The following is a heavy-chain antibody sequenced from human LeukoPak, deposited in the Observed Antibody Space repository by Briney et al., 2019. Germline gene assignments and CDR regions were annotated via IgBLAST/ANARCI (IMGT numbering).Heavy chain of an antibody. D-gene: IGHD2-15*01. Sequence: AGGSLRLSCAASGFTLSSYRMNWGRQAPGKGLEWVSYIRSSSSTIYYADSVKGRFTISSDNAKNSLYLQMNTLRDEDTAVYFCARDSGYAFDTWGQGTMVTVSS. V-gene: IGHV3-48*02. J-gene: IGHJ3*02. CDR3: ARDSGYAFDT. CDR1: GFTLSSYR. CDR2: IRSSSSTI.